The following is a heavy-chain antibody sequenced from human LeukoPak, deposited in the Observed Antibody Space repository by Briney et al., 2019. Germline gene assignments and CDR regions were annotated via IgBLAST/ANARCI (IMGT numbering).Heavy chain of an antibody. CDR1: GYTFTGYY. Sequence: EASVKVTCKASGYTFTGYYMHWVRQAPGQGLEWMGWINPNSGGTNYAQKFQGRVTMTRDTSISTAYMELSRLRSDDTAVYYCARAGRVWEYYYDSSGYYSRYLDYWGQGTLVTVSS. CDR3: ARAGRVWEYYYDSSGYYSRYLDY. D-gene: IGHD3-22*01. CDR2: INPNSGGT. V-gene: IGHV1-2*02. J-gene: IGHJ4*02.